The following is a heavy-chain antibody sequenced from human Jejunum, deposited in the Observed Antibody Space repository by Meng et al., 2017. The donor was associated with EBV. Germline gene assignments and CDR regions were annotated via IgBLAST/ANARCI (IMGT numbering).Heavy chain of an antibody. CDR3: ARIRYGTGTDWFDP. CDR2: INCNNGDT. CDR1: GYRFTTYF. V-gene: IGHV1-2*06. J-gene: IGHJ5*02. D-gene: IGHD3-10*01. Sequence: QERLVQSGTEVKKPGASVRVSCKASGYRFTTYFIHWVRQAPGQGLEWMGRINCNNGDTDYAQKFQDRVTMTRDTSITTAYMDLTGLTSNDTAFYYCARIRYGTGTDWFDPWGQGTLVTVSS.